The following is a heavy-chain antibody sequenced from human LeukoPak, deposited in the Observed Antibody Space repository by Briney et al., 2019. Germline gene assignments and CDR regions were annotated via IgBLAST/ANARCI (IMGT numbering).Heavy chain of an antibody. CDR2: FDPEDGET. CDR1: GYTLTELS. J-gene: IGHJ6*04. Sequence: ASVKVSCKVSGYTLTELSMHWVRQAPGKGLEWMGGFDPEDGETIYAQKFQGRVTMTEDTSTDTAYMELSSLRSEDTAVYYCASSPGPEAIAAAYGMDVWGKGTTVTVSS. D-gene: IGHD6-13*01. CDR3: ASSPGPEAIAAAYGMDV. V-gene: IGHV1-24*01.